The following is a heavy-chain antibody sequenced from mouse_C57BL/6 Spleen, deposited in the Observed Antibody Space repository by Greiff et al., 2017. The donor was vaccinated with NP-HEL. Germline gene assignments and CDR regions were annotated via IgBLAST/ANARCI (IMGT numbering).Heavy chain of an antibody. Sequence: EVQLQQSGAELVRPGASVRLSCTASGFNIKDDYMHWVKQRPEQGLEWIGWIDSENGDTEYASKFQGKATITADTSSNTAYLQPSSLTSEDTAVYYCTSPTYDGYYAMDYWGQGTSVTVSS. CDR1: GFNIKDDY. CDR3: TSPTYDGYYAMDY. J-gene: IGHJ4*01. CDR2: IDSENGDT. D-gene: IGHD2-3*01. V-gene: IGHV14-4*01.